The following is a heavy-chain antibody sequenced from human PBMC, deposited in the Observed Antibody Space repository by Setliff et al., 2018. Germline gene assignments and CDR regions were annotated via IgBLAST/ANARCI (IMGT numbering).Heavy chain of an antibody. CDR1: GDSISDISYY. Sequence: SETLSLTCTISGDSISDISYYWGFIRQSPGKGPEWIGEINHSGSTNYNQSLKSRVTLSVDTSKNQFSLQLTSVTAADTAVYYCARAGNYYYYMDVWGKGTTVTVSS. V-gene: IGHV4-39*07. D-gene: IGHD3-10*01. CDR3: ARAGNYYYYMDV. J-gene: IGHJ6*03. CDR2: INHSGST.